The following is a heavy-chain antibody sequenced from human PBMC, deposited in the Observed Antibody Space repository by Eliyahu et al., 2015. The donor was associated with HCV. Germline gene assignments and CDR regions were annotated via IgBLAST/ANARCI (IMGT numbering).Heavy chain of an antibody. Sequence: QKFQGRVTMTRDTSTSTVYMELSSLRSEDTAVYYCARDDSVKGGLNWGTFDYWGQGTLVTVSS. V-gene: IGHV1-46*01. CDR3: ARDDSVKGGLNWGTFDY. D-gene: IGHD3-16*01. J-gene: IGHJ4*02.